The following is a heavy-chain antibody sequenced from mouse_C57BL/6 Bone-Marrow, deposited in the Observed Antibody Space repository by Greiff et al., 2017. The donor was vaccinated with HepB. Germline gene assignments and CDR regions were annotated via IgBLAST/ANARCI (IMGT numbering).Heavy chain of an antibody. CDR3: ARDYFDY. CDR1: GFTFSSYA. CDR2: ISDGGSYT. J-gene: IGHJ2*01. V-gene: IGHV5-4*01. Sequence: EVKLQESGGGLAKPGGSLKLSCAASGFTFSSYAMSWVRQTPEKRLEWVATISDGGSYTYYPDNVKGRFTISRDNAKNNLYLQMSHLKSEDTAMYYCARDYFDYWGQGTTLTVSS.